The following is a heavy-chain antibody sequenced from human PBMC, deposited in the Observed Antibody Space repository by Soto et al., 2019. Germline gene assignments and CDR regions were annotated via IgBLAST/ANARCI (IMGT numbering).Heavy chain of an antibody. D-gene: IGHD1-20*01. CDR2: ISANDVGT. CDR1: GFTLRNYA. V-gene: IGHV3-23*01. CDR3: AKAKNDYNWDNRPPFDY. Sequence: GGSLRLSCEASGFTLRNYAMTWVRQAPGKGLEWVSLISANDVGTYYAESVKTRFTISTDQSRNTVYLQMDSLRADDTAIYYCAKAKNDYNWDNRPPFDYWGQGTLVT. J-gene: IGHJ4*02.